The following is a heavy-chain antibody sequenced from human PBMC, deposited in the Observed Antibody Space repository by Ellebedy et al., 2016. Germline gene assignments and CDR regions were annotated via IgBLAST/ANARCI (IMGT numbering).Heavy chain of an antibody. D-gene: IGHD3-16*01. V-gene: IGHV3-23*01. Sequence: GGSLRLSXAASGIIFSSYAMTWVRQVPGKGLEWVSSISGSGDDTYYADSVKGRFTISRDTAKNSLYLQMDSLTVGDTAVHYCVKIGGGWSLDIWGQGTMVTVSA. CDR3: VKIGGGWSLDI. CDR1: GIIFSSYA. J-gene: IGHJ3*02. CDR2: ISGSGDDT.